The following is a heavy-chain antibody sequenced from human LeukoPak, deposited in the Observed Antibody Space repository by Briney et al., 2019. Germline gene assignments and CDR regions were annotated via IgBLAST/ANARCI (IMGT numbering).Heavy chain of an antibody. Sequence: SETLSLTCTVSGGSISDYYWSWIRQPPGKGLEWIGYIYYSGTTNYNPSLKSRVTMSVDTSKNQFSLKVSSVTAADTAFYYCERSPRGGYSGYNFDSWGQGTLVTVSS. V-gene: IGHV4-59*01. D-gene: IGHD5-12*01. J-gene: IGHJ4*02. CDR3: ERSPRGGYSGYNFDS. CDR1: GGSISDYY. CDR2: IYYSGTT.